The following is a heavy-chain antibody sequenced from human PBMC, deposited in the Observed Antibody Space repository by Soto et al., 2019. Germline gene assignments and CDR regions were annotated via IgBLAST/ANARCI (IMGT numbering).Heavy chain of an antibody. V-gene: IGHV3-23*01. CDR2: ISGSGGST. D-gene: IGHD3-10*01. J-gene: IGHJ6*02. Sequence: GGSLRLSCAASGFTFSSYAMSWVRQAPGKGLEWVSAISGSGGSTYYADSVKGHFTISRDNSKNTLYLQMNSLRAEDTAVYYCAKGRGFTHYYCGMDVWGQGTTVTVSS. CDR3: AKGRGFTHYYCGMDV. CDR1: GFTFSSYA.